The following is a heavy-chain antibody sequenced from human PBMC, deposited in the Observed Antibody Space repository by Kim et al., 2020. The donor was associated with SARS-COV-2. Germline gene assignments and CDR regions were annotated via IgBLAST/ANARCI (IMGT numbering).Heavy chain of an antibody. V-gene: IGHV3-9*01. D-gene: IGHD2-2*01. J-gene: IGHJ6*02. Sequence: ADSVKCRFTISRDNAKNSLYLQMTSLRAEDTALYYCAKDGKRTCYSYGMDVWGQGTTVTVSS. CDR3: AKDGKRTCYSYGMDV.